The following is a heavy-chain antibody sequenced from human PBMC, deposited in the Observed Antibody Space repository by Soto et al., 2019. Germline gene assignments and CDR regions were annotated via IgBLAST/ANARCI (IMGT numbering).Heavy chain of an antibody. Sequence: KPSETLSLTCTVSGGSISKGGWWNWVRQPPGKGLEWIGEIYRSGSTNYNPSLKSRVTISADKSKNQFSLKLSSVTAADTAVYYCASSSSSMILLDSWGQGTLVTVSS. J-gene: IGHJ4*02. D-gene: IGHD6-6*01. CDR2: IYRSGST. CDR3: ASSSSSMILLDS. V-gene: IGHV4-4*02. CDR1: GGSISKGGW.